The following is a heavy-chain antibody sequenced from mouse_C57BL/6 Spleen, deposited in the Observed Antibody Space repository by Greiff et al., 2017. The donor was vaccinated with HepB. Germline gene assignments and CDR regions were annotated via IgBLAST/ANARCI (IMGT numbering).Heavy chain of an antibody. Sequence: QVQLKQPGAELVMPGASVKLSCKASGYTFTSYWMHWVKQRPGQGLEWIGEIDPSDSYTNYNQKFKGKSTLTVDKSSSTAYMQLSSLTSEDSAVYYCARWAYYSNYYFDYWGQGTTLTVSS. CDR2: IDPSDSYT. CDR3: ARWAYYSNYYFDY. J-gene: IGHJ2*01. V-gene: IGHV1-69*01. D-gene: IGHD2-5*01. CDR1: GYTFTSYW.